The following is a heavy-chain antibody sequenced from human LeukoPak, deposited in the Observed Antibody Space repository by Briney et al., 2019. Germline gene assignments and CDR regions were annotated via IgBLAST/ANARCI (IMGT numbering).Heavy chain of an antibody. V-gene: IGHV3-7*04. D-gene: IGHD3-10*01. CDR3: ARDCCASGSLDY. CDR2: INQDGTVE. Sequence: GGSLRLSCAASGFTICNYWMNWVRQAPGEGLEWVANINQDGTVEHYVDSVKGRFTISRDNAKNSLYLQMNTLRAEDTAVYYCARDCCASGSLDYWGQGALVTVSS. J-gene: IGHJ4*02. CDR1: GFTICNYW.